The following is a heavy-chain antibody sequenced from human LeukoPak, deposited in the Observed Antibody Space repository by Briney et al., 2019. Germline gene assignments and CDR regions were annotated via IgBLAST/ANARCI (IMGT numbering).Heavy chain of an antibody. CDR2: TSYSEGT. CDR3: ATADWESFYFDS. D-gene: IGHD1-26*01. Sequence: PSETLSLTCTVSGGSVSRGGYYWDWIRQHPGKGLEWIGFTSYSEGTYYNPSLMSRITISVDRSQNQFSLKMRDVTAADTAVYFCATADWESFYFDSWGQGALVAVSS. J-gene: IGHJ4*02. CDR1: GGSVSRGGYY. V-gene: IGHV4-31*03.